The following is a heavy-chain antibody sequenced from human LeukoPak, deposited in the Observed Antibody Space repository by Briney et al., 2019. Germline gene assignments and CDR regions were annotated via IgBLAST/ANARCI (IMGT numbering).Heavy chain of an antibody. V-gene: IGHV5-51*01. Sequence: GESLKISCKGSGYSFTSYWIGWVRQMPGKGLEWMGIIYPGDSDTRYSPSFQGQVTISADKSISTAYLQWSSLKASDTAMYYCARSLSYYDSSGYSGSRGGWFDPWGQGTLVTVSS. CDR1: GYSFTSYW. D-gene: IGHD3-22*01. CDR2: IYPGDSDT. J-gene: IGHJ5*02. CDR3: ARSLSYYDSSGYSGSRGGWFDP.